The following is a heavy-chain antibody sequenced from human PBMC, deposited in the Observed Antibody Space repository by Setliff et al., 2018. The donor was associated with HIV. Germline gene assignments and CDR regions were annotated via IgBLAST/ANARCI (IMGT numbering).Heavy chain of an antibody. CDR1: GASFTTHY. CDR3: TRLAGGYADY. D-gene: IGHD5-12*01. CDR2: ISTSGST. V-gene: IGHV4-4*09. J-gene: IGHJ4*02. Sequence: PSETLSLTCTVSGASFTTHYWSLIRHPPGKGLEWIGCISTSGSTNYNPSLKSRVTLSIDMSKNQFSLKMSSVTAADTAVYYCTRLAGGYADYWGQGTLVTVSS.